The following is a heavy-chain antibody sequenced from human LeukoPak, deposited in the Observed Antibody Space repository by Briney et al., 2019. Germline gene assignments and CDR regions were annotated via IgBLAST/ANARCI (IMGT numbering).Heavy chain of an antibody. Sequence: PGGSLRLSCAASGFTFSSYAMSWVRQAPGKGLEWVSAISGSGGSTYYADSVKGRFTISRDNSKNTLYLQMNSLRAEDTAVYYCAKSMIVVVIEFSAFDIWGQGTMVTVSS. J-gene: IGHJ3*02. CDR1: GFTFSSYA. CDR2: ISGSGGST. D-gene: IGHD3-22*01. V-gene: IGHV3-23*01. CDR3: AKSMIVVVIEFSAFDI.